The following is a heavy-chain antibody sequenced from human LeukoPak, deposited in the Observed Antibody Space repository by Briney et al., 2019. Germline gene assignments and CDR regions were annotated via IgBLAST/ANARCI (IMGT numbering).Heavy chain of an antibody. CDR1: GGSISSYY. CDR2: IYTSGST. CDR3: ARSSRGSSARGYYYYYMDV. V-gene: IGHV4-4*09. J-gene: IGHJ6*03. D-gene: IGHD2-2*01. Sequence: SETLSLTCTVSGGSISSYYWSWIRQPPGKGLEWIGYIYTSGSTNYNPSLKSRVTISVDTSKNQFSLKLSSVTAADTAVYYCARSSRGSSARGYYYYYMDVWGKGTTVTVSS.